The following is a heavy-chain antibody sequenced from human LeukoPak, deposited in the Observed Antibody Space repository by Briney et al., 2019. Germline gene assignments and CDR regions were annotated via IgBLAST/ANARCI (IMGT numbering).Heavy chain of an antibody. V-gene: IGHV4-59*08. CDR3: ARLLVVAAHGDF. CDR1: GGSISSYY. J-gene: IGHJ4*02. CDR2: IYYSGST. Sequence: KPSETLSLTCTVSGGSISSYYWSWIRQPPGKGLEWIGYIYYSGSTNYNPSLKSRVTISVDTSKNQFSLKLSSVTAADTAVYYCARLLVVAAHGDFWGQGTLVTVSS. D-gene: IGHD2-15*01.